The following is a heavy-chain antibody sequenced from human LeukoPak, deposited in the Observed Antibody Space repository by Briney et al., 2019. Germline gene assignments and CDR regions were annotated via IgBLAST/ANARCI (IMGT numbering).Heavy chain of an antibody. V-gene: IGHV1-69*06. J-gene: IGHJ4*02. D-gene: IGHD6-19*01. CDR1: GGTFSSYA. Sequence: ASMKVSCKASGGTFSSYAISWVRQAPGQGLEWMGGIIPIFGTANYAQKFQGRVTITADKSTSTAYMELSSLRSEDTAVYYCARDRAVAGRGEFDYWGQGTLVTVSS. CDR2: IIPIFGTA. CDR3: ARDRAVAGRGEFDY.